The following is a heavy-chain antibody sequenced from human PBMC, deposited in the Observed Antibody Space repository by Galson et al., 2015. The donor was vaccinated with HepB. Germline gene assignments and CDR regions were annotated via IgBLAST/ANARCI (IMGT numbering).Heavy chain of an antibody. CDR1: GFPFSTYT. CDR3: AKDRNSTSPGTYGMDV. V-gene: IGHV3-23*01. CDR2: ISGSGGTT. J-gene: IGHJ6*02. D-gene: IGHD6-6*01. Sequence: SLRLSCAASGFPFSTYTMSWVRQAPGKGLEWVSAISGSGGTTYYADSVRGRFTISRDNTKRTLYLQMNRLRGVDTALYYCAKDRNSTSPGTYGMDVWGQGTTVTVFS.